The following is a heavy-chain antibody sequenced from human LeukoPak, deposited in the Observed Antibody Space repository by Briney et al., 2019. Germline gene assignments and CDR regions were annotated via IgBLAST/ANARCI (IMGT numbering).Heavy chain of an antibody. CDR3: AAQGTTGDFDY. D-gene: IGHD4-17*01. J-gene: IGHJ4*02. Sequence: SETLSLTCAISGGSISSGGYSWSWIRQPPGKGLEWIGYIYHSGSTYYNPSLKSRFPISVDRSKNQFSLKLSSVTAADTAVYYCAAQGTTGDFDYWGQGTLVTVSS. CDR1: GGSISSGGYS. CDR2: IYHSGST. V-gene: IGHV4-30-2*01.